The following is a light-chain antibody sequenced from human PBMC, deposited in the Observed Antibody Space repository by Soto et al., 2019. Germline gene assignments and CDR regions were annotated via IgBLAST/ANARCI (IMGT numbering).Light chain of an antibody. CDR1: SSNIGNNY. J-gene: IGLJ3*02. V-gene: IGLV1-51*02. Sequence: QSVLTQPPSVSAAPGQKVTISCSGSSSNIGNNYVSWYQHLPGTAPKLLIYENNKRPSGIPDRFSGSKSGTSATLGIAGRQTGDEADYYCGTWDSSLSAWVFGGGTKVTVL. CDR2: ENN. CDR3: GTWDSSLSAWV.